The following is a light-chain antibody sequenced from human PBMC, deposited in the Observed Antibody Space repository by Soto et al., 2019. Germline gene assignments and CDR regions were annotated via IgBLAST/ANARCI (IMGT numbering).Light chain of an antibody. V-gene: IGKV1-5*01. CDR3: QQYSTSPYT. CDR1: QSFTNW. J-gene: IGKJ2*01. Sequence: DIQMTQSPSTLSASVGDRVTITCRDSQSFTNWLAWYHQKPGKAPKLLIYHASNLEEGVPSRFSGSESGTEFTLTISSLQPDDFGSYYCQQYSTSPYTFGQGTKVDIK. CDR2: HAS.